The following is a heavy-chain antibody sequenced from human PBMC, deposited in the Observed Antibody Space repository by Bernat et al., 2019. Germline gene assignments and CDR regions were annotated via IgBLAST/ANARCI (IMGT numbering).Heavy chain of an antibody. CDR1: GFTFSSYG. J-gene: IGHJ5*02. V-gene: IGHV3-33*01. CDR3: ARESSDVDTAMAPLLDSMGFDH. Sequence: QVQLVESGGGVVQPGRSLRLSCAASGFTFSSYGMHWVRQAPGKGLEWVAVIWYDGSNKYYADSVKGRFTISRDNSKNTLYLQMNSLRAEDTAVYYCARESSDVDTAMAPLLDSMGFDHWGQGTLVTVSS. CDR2: IWYDGSNK. D-gene: IGHD5-18*01.